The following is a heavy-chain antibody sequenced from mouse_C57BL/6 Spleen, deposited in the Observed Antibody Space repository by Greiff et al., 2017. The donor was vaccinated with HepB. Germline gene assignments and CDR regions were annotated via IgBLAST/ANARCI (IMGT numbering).Heavy chain of an antibody. CDR3: ARAYYGYAMDY. V-gene: IGHV3-1*01. CDR1: GYSITSGYD. D-gene: IGHD1-1*01. Sequence: EVQLQESGPGMVKPSQSLSLTCTVTGYSITSGYDWHWIRHFPGNKLEWMGYISYSGSTNYNPSLKSRISITHDTSKNHFFLKLNSVTTEDTATYYCARAYYGYAMDYWGQGTSVTVSS. J-gene: IGHJ4*01. CDR2: ISYSGST.